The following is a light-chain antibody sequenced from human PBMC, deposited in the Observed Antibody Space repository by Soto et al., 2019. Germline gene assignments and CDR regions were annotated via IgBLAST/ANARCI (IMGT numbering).Light chain of an antibody. J-gene: IGLJ1*01. CDR2: GNS. CDR1: SSNIGAGYD. CDR3: QSYDSSLSGYV. Sequence: QSVLTQPPSLSGAPGQRVTISCTGSSSNIGAGYDVHWYQQLPGTAPKLLIYGNSNRPSGVPDRFSGSKSGTSASLAITGLQAEDEADYYFQSYDSSLSGYVFGTGNKLAVL. V-gene: IGLV1-40*01.